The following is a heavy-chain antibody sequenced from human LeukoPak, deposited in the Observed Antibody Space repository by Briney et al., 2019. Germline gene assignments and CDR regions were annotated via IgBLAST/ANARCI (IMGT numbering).Heavy chain of an antibody. J-gene: IGHJ4*02. Sequence: PSQTLSLTCTVSGGSISSYYSSWIRQPAGKGLEWIGRIYTSGSTNYNPSLKSRVTMSVDTSKNQFSLKLSSVTAADTAVYYCARGGRIGYSYGYGYWGQGTLVTVSS. CDR1: GGSISSYY. V-gene: IGHV4-4*07. CDR2: IYTSGST. D-gene: IGHD5-18*01. CDR3: ARGGRIGYSYGYGY.